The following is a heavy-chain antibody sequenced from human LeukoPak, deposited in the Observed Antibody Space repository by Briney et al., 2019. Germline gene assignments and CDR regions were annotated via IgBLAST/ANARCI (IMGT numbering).Heavy chain of an antibody. CDR3: ARDVGYSSSPDSHYYYYGMDV. Sequence: SETLSLTCTVSGGSISSYYWSWIRQPPGKGLEWIGYIYYSGSTNYNPSLKSRVTISVDTSKNQFSLKLSSVTAADTAVYYCARDVGYSSSPDSHYYYYGMDVWGQGTTVTVSS. CDR1: GGSISSYY. J-gene: IGHJ6*02. V-gene: IGHV4-59*01. CDR2: IYYSGST. D-gene: IGHD6-6*01.